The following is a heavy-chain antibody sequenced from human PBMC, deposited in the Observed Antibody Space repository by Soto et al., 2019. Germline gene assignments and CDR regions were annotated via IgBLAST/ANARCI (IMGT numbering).Heavy chain of an antibody. Sequence: PSETLSLTCAVYGGSFSGYYWSWIRQPPGKGLEWIGEINHSGSTNYNPSLKSRVTISVDTSKNQFSLKLSSVTAADTAVYYCARVFRYGSGSTLDYWGQGTLVTVSS. V-gene: IGHV4-34*01. D-gene: IGHD3-10*01. CDR2: INHSGST. CDR3: ARVFRYGSGSTLDY. J-gene: IGHJ4*02. CDR1: GGSFSGYY.